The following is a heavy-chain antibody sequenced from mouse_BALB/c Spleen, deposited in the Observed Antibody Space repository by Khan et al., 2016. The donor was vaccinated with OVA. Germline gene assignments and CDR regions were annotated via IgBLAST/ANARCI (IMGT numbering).Heavy chain of an antibody. CDR2: IYPGSDST. CDR3: ARAGWDVFAY. J-gene: IGHJ3*01. CDR1: GYTFTDYV. D-gene: IGHD4-1*01. Sequence: QVQLQQSGPELVKPGASVKMSCKASGYTFTDYVMNWVKQRTGQGLEWIGQIYPGSDSTYYNEKFKGKATLTADRSSSTAYMQLSSLTSEDAAVYFCARAGWDVFAYWGQGTLVTVSA. V-gene: IGHV1-77*01.